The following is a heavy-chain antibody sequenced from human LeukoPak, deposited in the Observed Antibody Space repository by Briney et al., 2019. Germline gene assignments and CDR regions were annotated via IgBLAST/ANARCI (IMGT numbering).Heavy chain of an antibody. V-gene: IGHV3-23*01. CDR2: ISGSGGST. J-gene: IGHJ4*02. CDR1: GFTFSSYA. Sequence: PGGSQRLSCAASGFTFSSYAMSWVRQPPGNGLEWVLAISGSGGSTYYADSVKGRFTISRDNSRNTLYLQMNSLRAEDTAVYYCAKDKGYAMIVVSDYWGQGTLVTVSS. D-gene: IGHD3-22*01. CDR3: AKDKGYAMIVVSDY.